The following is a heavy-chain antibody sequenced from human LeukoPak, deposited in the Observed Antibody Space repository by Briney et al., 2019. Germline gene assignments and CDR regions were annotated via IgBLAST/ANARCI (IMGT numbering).Heavy chain of an antibody. CDR3: AKDRRSTAMVMLLWDY. D-gene: IGHD5-18*01. J-gene: IGHJ4*02. CDR2: ISGSGGST. CDR1: GFTFSSYA. V-gene: IGHV3-23*01. Sequence: PGGSLRLSCAASGFTFSSYAMSWVRQAPGKGLEWVSAISGSGGSTYYADSVKGRFTISRDNSKNTLYLQMNSLRAEDTAVYYCAKDRRSTAMVMLLWDYWDQGTLVTVSS.